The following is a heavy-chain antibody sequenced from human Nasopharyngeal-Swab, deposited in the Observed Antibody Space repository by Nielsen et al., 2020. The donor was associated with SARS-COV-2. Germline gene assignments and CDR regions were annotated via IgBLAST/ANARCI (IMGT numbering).Heavy chain of an antibody. D-gene: IGHD1-1*01. V-gene: IGHV3-64D*06. CDR2: ISSNGGST. CDR3: ARDSQERFDY. Sequence: GESLKISCSASGFTFSSYAMHWVRQAPGKGLEYVSAISSNGGSTYYADSVKGRFTISRDNSKNTLYLQMSSLRAEDTAVYYCARDSQERFDYWGQGTLVTVSS. CDR1: GFTFSSYA. J-gene: IGHJ4*02.